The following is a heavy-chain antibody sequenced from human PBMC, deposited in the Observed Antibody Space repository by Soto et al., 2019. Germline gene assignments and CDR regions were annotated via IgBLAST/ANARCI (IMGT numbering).Heavy chain of an antibody. J-gene: IGHJ4*02. CDR2: LSDSGGSI. CDR1: GFTFNGHA. Sequence: GGSLRLSCRASGFTFNGHARTWVRQAPGKGLEWVSGLSDSGGSIYYADSVKGRFTISRDNSKNTLYLQMNSLRAEDTAVYYCARDFDSSGYVTDYWGQGALVTVSS. D-gene: IGHD3-22*01. CDR3: ARDFDSSGYVTDY. V-gene: IGHV3-23*01.